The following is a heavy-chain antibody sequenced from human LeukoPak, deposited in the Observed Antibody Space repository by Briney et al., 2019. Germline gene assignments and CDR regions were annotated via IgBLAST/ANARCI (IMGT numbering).Heavy chain of an antibody. CDR1: GYTFTSYD. Sequence: ASVKVSCKASGYTFTSYDINWVRQATGQGLEWMGWMHPNSGNTGYAQKFQGRVTMTRNTSISTAYMELSSLRSEDTAVYYCARIRGSGSYYSFGYWGQGTLVTVSS. V-gene: IGHV1-8*01. J-gene: IGHJ4*02. D-gene: IGHD3-10*01. CDR2: MHPNSGNT. CDR3: ARIRGSGSYYSFGY.